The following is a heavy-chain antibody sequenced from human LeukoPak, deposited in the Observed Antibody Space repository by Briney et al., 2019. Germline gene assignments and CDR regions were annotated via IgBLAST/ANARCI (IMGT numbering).Heavy chain of an antibody. J-gene: IGHJ3*01. CDR3: ASHWGGPIDVDRYGFDV. V-gene: IGHV4-59*08. CDR2: IDHTGRT. CDR1: GASISSYF. Sequence: TSEALSHTCTVSGASISSYFWSWIRQPPGKGLEWVGYIDHTGRTNYNPSLKSRVTISVDTSKNQLSLKLSSVTAADTAVYYCASHWGGPIDVDRYGFDVWGQGTMVTVSS. D-gene: IGHD3-16*01.